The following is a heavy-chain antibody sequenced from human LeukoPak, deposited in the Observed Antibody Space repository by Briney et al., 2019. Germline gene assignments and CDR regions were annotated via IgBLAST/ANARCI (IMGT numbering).Heavy chain of an antibody. Sequence: SGGSWSPSCAASGFSFNDYSMSWVRRAPGKGLEWVSSITSGSTFIYYAVSVRGRFTISRDNAKNSLYLQMNSLRAEDTAVYYCATAIVGAYNWFDPWGQGTLVTVSS. CDR2: ITSGSTFI. CDR3: ATAIVGAYNWFDP. D-gene: IGHD1-26*01. J-gene: IGHJ5*02. V-gene: IGHV3-21*01. CDR1: GFSFNDYS.